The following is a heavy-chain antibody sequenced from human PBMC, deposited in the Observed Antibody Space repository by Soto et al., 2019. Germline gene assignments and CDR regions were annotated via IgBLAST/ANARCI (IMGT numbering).Heavy chain of an antibody. CDR2: IWYDGSNK. CDR3: ARGEDIVATIEAFDI. J-gene: IGHJ3*02. CDR1: GFTFSSYG. V-gene: IGHV3-33*01. D-gene: IGHD5-12*01. Sequence: QVQLVESGGGVVQPGRSLRLSCAASGFTFSSYGMHWVRQAPGKGLEWVAVIWYDGSNKYYADSVKGRFTISRDNSKNTLYLQMNSLRDEDTAVYYCARGEDIVATIEAFDIWGQGTMVTVSS.